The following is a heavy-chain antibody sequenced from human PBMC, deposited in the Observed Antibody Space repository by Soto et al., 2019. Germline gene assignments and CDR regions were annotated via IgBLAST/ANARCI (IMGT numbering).Heavy chain of an antibody. CDR1: GFTFDTYA. Sequence: QVQLVESGGGVVQSGRSLRLSCAASGFTFDTYAMHWVRQAPGKGLEWVAVISYDGSNQFYAGSVKGRFTVSRDNSKNTLYLQMNSLRNDDTAVYYCTRGLLTDYVDYWGQGALVTVSS. CDR3: TRGLLTDYVDY. V-gene: IGHV3-30-3*01. CDR2: ISYDGSNQ. J-gene: IGHJ4*02.